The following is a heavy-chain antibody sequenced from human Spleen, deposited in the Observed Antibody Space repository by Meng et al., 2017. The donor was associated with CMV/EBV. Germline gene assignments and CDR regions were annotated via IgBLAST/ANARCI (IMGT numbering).Heavy chain of an antibody. Sequence: GESLKISCTASGFTFDDYTMNWVRQSPGKVLEWVSVINWNGGTTYYADSVKGRFIISRDNSKNSLYLQMNSLRPEDTALYYCARKNWYFDLWGRGTLVTVSS. V-gene: IGHV3-43*01. CDR3: ARKNWYFDL. CDR1: GFTFDDYT. CDR2: INWNGGTT. J-gene: IGHJ2*01.